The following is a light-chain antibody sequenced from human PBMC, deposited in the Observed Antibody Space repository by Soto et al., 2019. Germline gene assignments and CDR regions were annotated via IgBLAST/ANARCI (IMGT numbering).Light chain of an antibody. Sequence: EIVLTQSPDTLSLSPGEGATLSCRASQILSSTYLAWYQQKPGRAPRLLIHATSSRATGIPDRFSGSGSGTDFTLTISRLEPEDFAVYYCQQYVSSLGVYTYGQGTKLEI. J-gene: IGKJ2*01. CDR2: ATS. V-gene: IGKV3-20*01. CDR1: QILSSTY. CDR3: QQYVSSLGVYT.